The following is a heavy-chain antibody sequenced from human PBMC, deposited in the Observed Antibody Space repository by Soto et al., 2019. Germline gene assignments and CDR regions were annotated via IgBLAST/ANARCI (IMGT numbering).Heavy chain of an antibody. Sequence: GGSLRLSCAASGYTFRSFTMNWVRQAPGKGLEWVSTISSNSAYIYYTDALRGRFTISRDNAKNSLHLQMNSLRAEDAAVYYCTRDASRDSSARGWFDPWGPGTLVTVSS. CDR2: ISSNSAYI. CDR3: TRDASRDSSARGWFDP. J-gene: IGHJ5*02. CDR1: GYTFRSFT. D-gene: IGHD6-13*01. V-gene: IGHV3-21*01.